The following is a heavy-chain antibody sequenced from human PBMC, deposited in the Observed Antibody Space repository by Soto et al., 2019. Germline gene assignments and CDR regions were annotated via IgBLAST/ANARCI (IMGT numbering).Heavy chain of an antibody. D-gene: IGHD6-13*01. CDR3: ARSIAAAVDFDY. J-gene: IGHJ4*02. CDR2: ISAYNGNT. CDR1: GGTFSSYA. Sequence: ASVKLSCKASGGTFSSYAISCVRQAPGQGLEWMGWISAYNGNTNYAQKLQGRVTMTTDTSTSTAYMELRSLRSDDTAVYYCARSIAAAVDFDYWGQGTLVTVSS. V-gene: IGHV1-18*01.